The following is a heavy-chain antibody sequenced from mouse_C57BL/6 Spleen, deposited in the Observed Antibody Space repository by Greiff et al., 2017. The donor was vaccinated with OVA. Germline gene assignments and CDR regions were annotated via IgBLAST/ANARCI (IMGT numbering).Heavy chain of an antibody. J-gene: IGHJ3*01. CDR1: GYTFTSYW. V-gene: IGHV1-50*01. CDR2: IDPSDSYT. Sequence: QVQLQQSGAELVKPGASVKLSCKASGYTFTSYWMQWVKQRPGQGLEWIGEIDPSDSYTNYNQKFKGKATLTVDTSSSTAYMQLSSLTSEDSAVYYCARSGYYGSSEAWFAYWGQGTLVTVSA. D-gene: IGHD1-1*01. CDR3: ARSGYYGSSEAWFAY.